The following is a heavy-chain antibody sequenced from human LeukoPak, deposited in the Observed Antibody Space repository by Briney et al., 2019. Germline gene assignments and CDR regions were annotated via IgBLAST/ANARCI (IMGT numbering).Heavy chain of an antibody. Sequence: ASVKVSCKASGYTFTSYGISWVRQAPGQGLEWMGWISAYNGNTNYAQKLQGRVTMTTDTSTSTAYMELRSLRSDDTAVYYCARDIVATIWWSYYYYGMDVWGQGTTVTVSS. CDR1: GYTFTSYG. V-gene: IGHV1-18*01. J-gene: IGHJ6*02. CDR2: ISAYNGNT. CDR3: ARDIVATIWWSYYYYGMDV. D-gene: IGHD5-12*01.